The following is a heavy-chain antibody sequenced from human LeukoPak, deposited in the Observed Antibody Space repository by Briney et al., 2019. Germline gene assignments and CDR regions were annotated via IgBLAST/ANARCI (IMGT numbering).Heavy chain of an antibody. CDR2: ISGSGSST. J-gene: IGHJ6*03. D-gene: IGHD6-13*01. CDR3: AKGPIAAATYYYYYYMDV. CDR1: GVTFSSYA. V-gene: IGHV3-23*01. Sequence: GGSLRLSCAASGVTFSSYAMTWVRQAPGKGREWVSAISGSGSSTYYADSVKGRFTISRDNSKNTLFLQVNSLRAEDTAVYYCAKGPIAAATYYYYYYMDVWGKGTTVTVSS.